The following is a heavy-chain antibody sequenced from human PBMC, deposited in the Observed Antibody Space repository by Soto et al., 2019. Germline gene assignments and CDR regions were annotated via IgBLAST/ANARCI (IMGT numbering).Heavy chain of an antibody. CDR2: SNHSGST. CDR3: ARGDGVGYYLDY. D-gene: IGHD3-3*01. CDR1: GGSFSGYY. V-gene: IGHV4-34*01. J-gene: IGHJ4*02. Sequence: QVQLQQWGAGLLKPSETLSLTCAVYGGSFSGYYWSWIRQPPGKGLEWSGESNHSGSTNYNPSLNSRVNISVATSKNQFSLTLSSVPAADTAAYDCARGDGVGYYLDYWGQGTRVTVSS.